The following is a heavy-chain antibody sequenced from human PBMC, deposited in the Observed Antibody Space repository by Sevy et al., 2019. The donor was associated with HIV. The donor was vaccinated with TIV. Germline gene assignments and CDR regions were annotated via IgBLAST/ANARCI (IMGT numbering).Heavy chain of an antibody. CDR3: ARDGRGISAFDI. CDR2: RSGNGENT. CDR1: EGTFSSHA. J-gene: IGHJ3*02. D-gene: IGHD3-3*02. Sequence: GGSLRLSCTASEGTFSSHAVSWVRQAPGKGLEWVSGRSGNGENTHYADSVRGRFTISRDNFKNTLSLQMNSLRAEDTALYYCARDGRGISAFDIWGQGTMVTVSS. V-gene: IGHV3-23*01.